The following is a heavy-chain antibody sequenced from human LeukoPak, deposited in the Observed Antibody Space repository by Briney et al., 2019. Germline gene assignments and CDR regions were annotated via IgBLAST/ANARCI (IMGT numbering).Heavy chain of an antibody. D-gene: IGHD6-6*01. CDR1: GFTLSSYA. V-gene: IGHV3-30*04. Sequence: GRSLRLSCAASGFTLSSYAMHWVSQAPGKGLEWVAVISYDGSNKYYADSVKGRFTISRDNSKNTLYLQMNSLRAEDTAVYYCARVSRVAAIEGYYFDYWGQGTLVTVSS. CDR3: ARVSRVAAIEGYYFDY. CDR2: ISYDGSNK. J-gene: IGHJ4*02.